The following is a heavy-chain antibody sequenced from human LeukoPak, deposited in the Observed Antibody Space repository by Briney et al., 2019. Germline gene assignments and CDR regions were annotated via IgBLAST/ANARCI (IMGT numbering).Heavy chain of an antibody. V-gene: IGHV3-30*02. CDR2: IRYDGSNK. D-gene: IGHD3-22*01. Sequence: GGSLRLSCAASGFTFSSYGMHWVRQAPGKGLEWVAFIRYDGSNKYYADSVKGRFTISRDNSKNTLYLQMNSLRAEDTAVYYCAKDRGGMIVVVGDPGHAFDIWGQGTMVTVSS. CDR1: GFTFSSYG. CDR3: AKDRGGMIVVVGDPGHAFDI. J-gene: IGHJ3*02.